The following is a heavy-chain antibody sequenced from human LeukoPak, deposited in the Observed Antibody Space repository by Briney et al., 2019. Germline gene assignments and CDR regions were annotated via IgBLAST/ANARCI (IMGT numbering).Heavy chain of an antibody. Sequence: ASVKVSCKASGYTFTSYGISWVRQAPGQGLEWMGWISAYNGNTNYAQKLQGRVTMTTDTSTSTAYMELRSLRSEDTAVYYCARERLGYCSSTSCDKDAFDIWGQGTMVTVSS. CDR2: ISAYNGNT. CDR3: ARERLGYCSSTSCDKDAFDI. V-gene: IGHV1-18*01. J-gene: IGHJ3*02. D-gene: IGHD2-2*01. CDR1: GYTFTSYG.